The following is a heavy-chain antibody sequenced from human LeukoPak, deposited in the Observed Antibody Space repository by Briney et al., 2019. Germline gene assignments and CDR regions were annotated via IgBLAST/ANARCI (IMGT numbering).Heavy chain of an antibody. CDR1: GFTVSFNY. CDR3: ARGEDLDFWRGSPMDV. Sequence: GGSLRLSCAASGFTVSFNYMSWVRQAPGKGLEWVSVIYSGGSIYYADSVKGRFTISRDNSKNTLYLQMNSLRAEDTAVYYCARGEDLDFWRGSPMDVWGKGTTVTVSS. CDR2: IYSGGSI. J-gene: IGHJ6*03. V-gene: IGHV3-66*02. D-gene: IGHD3-3*01.